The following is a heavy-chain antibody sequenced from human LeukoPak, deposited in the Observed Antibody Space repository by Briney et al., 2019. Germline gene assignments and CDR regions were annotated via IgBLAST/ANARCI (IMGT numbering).Heavy chain of an antibody. Sequence: SDTLSLTCTVSGRSISRGGYFWSWIRQHPGEGRECCGYTYYSGSTYYNPSLKSRVTISVDTYKNQFSLKLSSVTAEDTAVYYCARGFWDGYNLYYFDYWGQGTLVTVSS. CDR2: TYYSGST. V-gene: IGHV4-31*03. J-gene: IGHJ4*02. D-gene: IGHD5-24*01. CDR1: GRSISRGGYF. CDR3: ARGFWDGYNLYYFDY.